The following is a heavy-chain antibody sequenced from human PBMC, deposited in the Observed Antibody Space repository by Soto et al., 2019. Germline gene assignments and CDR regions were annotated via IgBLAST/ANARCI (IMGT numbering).Heavy chain of an antibody. J-gene: IGHJ4*02. Sequence: EVQLLESGGALVQPGGSLRLSCAASGFTFSSYAMSWVRQAPGKGLEWVSSISASGDSTPNADSVKGRFASTRDNSKKTLDPPLNSRPAADPAVYYCEKGGLYSSSWYEGYWDLGTLVTVSS. CDR2: ISASGDST. D-gene: IGHD6-13*01. V-gene: IGHV3-23*01. CDR1: GFTFSSYA. CDR3: EKGGLYSSSWYEGY.